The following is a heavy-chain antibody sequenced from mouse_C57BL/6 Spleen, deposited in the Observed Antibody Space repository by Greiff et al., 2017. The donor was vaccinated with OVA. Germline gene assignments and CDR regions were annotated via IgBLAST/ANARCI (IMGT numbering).Heavy chain of an antibody. Sequence: VKLMESGAELVRPGTSVKVSCKASGYAFTNYLIEWVKQRPGQGLEWIGVINPGSGGTNYNEKFKGKATLTADKSSSTAYMQLSSLTSEDSAVYFCARGGQTGNYFDYWGQGTTLTVSS. V-gene: IGHV1-54*01. D-gene: IGHD4-1*01. CDR1: GYAFTNYL. CDR2: INPGSGGT. CDR3: ARGGQTGNYFDY. J-gene: IGHJ2*01.